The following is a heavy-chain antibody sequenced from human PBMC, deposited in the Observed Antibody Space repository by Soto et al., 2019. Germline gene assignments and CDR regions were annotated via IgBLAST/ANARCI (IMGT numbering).Heavy chain of an antibody. D-gene: IGHD3-10*01. Sequence: QLQLQESGPGLVKPSETLSLTCTVSGGSISSSTYYWDWIRQPPGKGLEWIGSIYYTGSTYCNPSLKARVTISIDTSKNQFALKLISLTAADTAVYYCASLSRALRGSLVRGDLDYWGQGTLVTVSS. V-gene: IGHV4-39*01. J-gene: IGHJ4*01. CDR1: GGSISSSTYY. CDR2: IYYTGST. CDR3: ASLSRALRGSLVRGDLDY.